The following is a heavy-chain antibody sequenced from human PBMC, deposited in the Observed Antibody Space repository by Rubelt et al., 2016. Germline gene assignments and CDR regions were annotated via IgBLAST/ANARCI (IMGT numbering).Heavy chain of an antibody. Sequence: QLRLQESGPGLVKPSETLSLTCTVSGGSVTYYYWSWVRQPPGKGLEWIGNVYSTGSPQYNPSFTGRVTLSEDTSKNQVSLRLTSVTSADTAAYWCARHQWLLHPFDYWGQGTLVTVSS. CDR1: GGSVTYYY. V-gene: IGHV4-59*08. J-gene: IGHJ4*02. CDR3: ARHQWLLHPFDY. CDR2: VYSTGSP. D-gene: IGHD6-19*01.